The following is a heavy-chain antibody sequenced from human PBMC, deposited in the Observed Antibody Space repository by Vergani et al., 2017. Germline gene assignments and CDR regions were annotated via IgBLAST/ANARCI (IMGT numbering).Heavy chain of an antibody. Sequence: QVQLVESGGGVVQPGRSLRLSCAASGFTFSSYAMHWVRQAPGKGLEWVAVISYDGSNKYYADSVKGRFTISRDNSKNTLYLQMNSLRAEDTAVYYCASRRPYLVTAFDIWGQGTMVTVSS. CDR2: ISYDGSNK. J-gene: IGHJ3*02. V-gene: IGHV3-30-3*01. CDR3: ASRRPYLVTAFDI. D-gene: IGHD2-21*02. CDR1: GFTFSSYA.